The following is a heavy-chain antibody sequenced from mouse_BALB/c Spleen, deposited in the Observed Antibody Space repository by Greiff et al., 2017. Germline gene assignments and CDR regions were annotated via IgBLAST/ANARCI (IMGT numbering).Heavy chain of an antibody. CDR3: ARGTTVYAMDY. Sequence: EVQLQESGGGLVKPGGSLKLSCAASGFTFSDYYMYWVRQTPEKRLEWVATISDGGSYTYYPDSVKGRFTISRDNAKNNLYLQMSSLKSEDTAMYYCARGTTVYAMDYWGQGTSVTVSS. V-gene: IGHV5-4*02. CDR1: GFTFSDYY. D-gene: IGHD1-1*01. CDR2: ISDGGSYT. J-gene: IGHJ4*01.